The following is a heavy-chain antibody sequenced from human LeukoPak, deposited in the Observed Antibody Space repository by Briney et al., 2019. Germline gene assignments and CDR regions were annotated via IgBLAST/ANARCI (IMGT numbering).Heavy chain of an antibody. CDR2: IIDSGNSI. CDR3: AKDPIFSGSYGVFDY. V-gene: IGHV3-23*01. J-gene: IGHJ4*02. D-gene: IGHD1-26*01. CDR1: GFTFSSCA. Sequence: GGSLRLSCAASGFTFSSCAMSWVRQAPGKGLEWVSTIIDSGNSIYYADSAEGRFTISRDNSKNTLYPQMNSLRAGDTAVYYCAKDPIFSGSYGVFDYWGLGTLVTVSS.